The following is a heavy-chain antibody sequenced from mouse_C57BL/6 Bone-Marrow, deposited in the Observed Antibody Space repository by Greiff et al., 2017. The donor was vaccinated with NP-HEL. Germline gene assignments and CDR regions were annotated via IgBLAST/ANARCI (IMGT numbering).Heavy chain of an antibody. V-gene: IGHV2-5*01. CDR2: IWRGGST. D-gene: IGHD1-1*01. J-gene: IGHJ4*01. CDR1: GFSLTSYG. Sequence: VKLVESGPGLVQPSQSLSITCTVSGFSLTSYGVHWVRQSPGKGLEWLGVIWRGGSTDYNAAFMSRLSITKDNSKSQVFFKMNSLQADDTAIYYCAKKGGYYGPMDYWGQGTSGTVSS. CDR3: AKKGGYYGPMDY.